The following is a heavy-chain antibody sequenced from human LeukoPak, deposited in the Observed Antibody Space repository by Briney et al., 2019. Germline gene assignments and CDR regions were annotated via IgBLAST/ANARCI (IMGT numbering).Heavy chain of an antibody. CDR1: GFTFSSYA. D-gene: IGHD2-15*01. CDR3: AKAPVGYCSGGSCYWDY. V-gene: IGHV3-23*01. J-gene: IGHJ4*02. Sequence: PGGSLRLSCAASGFTFSSYAMSWVRQAPGKGLEWVSAISGSGGSTYYADSVEGRFTISRDNSKNTLYLQMNSLRAEDTAVYYCAKAPVGYCSGGSCYWDYWGQGTLVTVSS. CDR2: ISGSGGST.